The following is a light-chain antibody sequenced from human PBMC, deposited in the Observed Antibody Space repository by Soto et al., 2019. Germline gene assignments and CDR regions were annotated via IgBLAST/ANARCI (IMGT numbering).Light chain of an antibody. CDR1: SRDVGGYNY. CDR2: DVS. CDR3: SSYTSSSTLG. V-gene: IGLV2-14*01. J-gene: IGLJ2*01. Sequence: QSVLTQPASVSGSPGQSITISCTGTSRDVGGYNYVSWYQQHPGKAPKLMIYDVSTRPSGVSNRCSGSKSGNTASLTISGLQAEDEADYYGSSYTSSSTLGIGGGTKLTVL.